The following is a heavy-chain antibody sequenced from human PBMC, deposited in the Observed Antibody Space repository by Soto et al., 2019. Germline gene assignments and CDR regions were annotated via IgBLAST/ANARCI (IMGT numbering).Heavy chain of an antibody. J-gene: IGHJ4*02. CDR3: ASNSYCSGGSCYDRYFDY. Sequence: SVKVSCKASGGTFSSYAISWVRQAPGQGLEWMGGIIPIFGTANYAQKFQGRVTITADESTSTAYMELSSLRSEDTAVYYCASNSYCSGGSCYDRYFDYWGQGTLVTVSS. CDR2: IIPIFGTA. V-gene: IGHV1-69*13. D-gene: IGHD2-15*01. CDR1: GGTFSSYA.